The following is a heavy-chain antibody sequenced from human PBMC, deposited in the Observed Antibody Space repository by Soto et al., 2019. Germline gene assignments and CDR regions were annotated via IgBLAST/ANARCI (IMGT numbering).Heavy chain of an antibody. V-gene: IGHV3-23*01. CDR3: ARRGQLNS. J-gene: IGHJ4*02. Sequence: VELLESGGGLVQPGGSLRLSCAASGFTFSNCGMSWVRQAPGRGLEWVSIINDNGDNTHYEYSVKGRFTISRDNSENSVYLYLHSMRGEDTPICYCARRGQLNSLGQGTLVTVSS. D-gene: IGHD2-2*01. CDR1: GFTFSNCG. CDR2: INDNGDNT.